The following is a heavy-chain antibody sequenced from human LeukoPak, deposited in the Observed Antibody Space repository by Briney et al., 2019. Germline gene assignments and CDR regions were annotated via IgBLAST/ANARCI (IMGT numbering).Heavy chain of an antibody. V-gene: IGHV3-53*01. CDR3: ARGKSSSWYPLDY. D-gene: IGHD6-13*01. Sequence: GGSLRPSCAASGFTVSSNYMIWVRLAPGKGLEWVSVIYSGGSTYYADSVKGRFTISRDNSKNTLYLQMNSLRTEDTAVYYCARGKSSSWYPLDYWGQGTLVTVSS. CDR1: GFTVSSNY. CDR2: IYSGGST. J-gene: IGHJ4*02.